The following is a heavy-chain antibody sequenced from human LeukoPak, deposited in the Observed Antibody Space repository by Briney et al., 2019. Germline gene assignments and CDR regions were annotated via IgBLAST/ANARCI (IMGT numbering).Heavy chain of an antibody. D-gene: IGHD4-17*01. J-gene: IGHJ3*02. V-gene: IGHV3-21*01. CDR2: ISSSSSYI. CDR1: GFTFSSFR. Sequence: GGSLRLSCAASGFTFSSFRMNWVRQAPGRGLEWVSSISSSSSYIYYADSMKGRFIISRDNAKNSLYLQMNSLRAEDTAVYYCAREIPRYGEGVGAFDIWGQGTMVTVSS. CDR3: AREIPRYGEGVGAFDI.